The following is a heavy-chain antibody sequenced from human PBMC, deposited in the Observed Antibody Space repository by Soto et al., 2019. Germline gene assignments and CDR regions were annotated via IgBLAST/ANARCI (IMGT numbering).Heavy chain of an antibody. J-gene: IGHJ5*02. Sequence: QVQLVQSGAEVQKPGSSVKVSCKASGGTFSSYAISWVRQAPGQGLQWMGVIIPICGSANYAQNFQGRVTITADESTSTDYMELSSLRSEDTAVYYCAGQQLNSWRWFDPWGQGTLVTVSS. V-gene: IGHV1-69*01. CDR1: GGTFSSYA. D-gene: IGHD6-13*01. CDR2: IIPICGSA. CDR3: AGQQLNSWRWFDP.